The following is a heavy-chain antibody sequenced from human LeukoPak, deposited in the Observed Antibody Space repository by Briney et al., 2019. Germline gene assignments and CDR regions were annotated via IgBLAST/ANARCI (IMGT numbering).Heavy chain of an antibody. CDR3: ARYYGSGRGYYGLDV. V-gene: IGHV3-20*04. Sequence: SGGSLRLACAASGFNFDDYGMSWVRQAPGKGLEWVSGINWNGASTSYADSVKGRFTISRDNSKNTLYLQMNSLRAEDTAVYYCARYYGSGRGYYGLDVWGQGTTVTVFS. D-gene: IGHD3-10*01. J-gene: IGHJ6*02. CDR2: INWNGAST. CDR1: GFNFDDYG.